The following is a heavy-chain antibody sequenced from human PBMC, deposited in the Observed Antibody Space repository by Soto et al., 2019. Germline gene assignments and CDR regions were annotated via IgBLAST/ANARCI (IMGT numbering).Heavy chain of an antibody. CDR2: TYYSGGT. D-gene: IGHD2-15*01. CDR3: ASKYCGGGSCSSDY. Sequence: QVQLQESGPGLVKPSQTLSLTCTVSGGSISRGDYYWSWIRQPPGKGLEWIGYTYYSGGTSYNPSLKSRLTISADTSKNQFSLKVSSVTAADTAVYYCASKYCGGGSCSSDYWGQGTLVTVSS. J-gene: IGHJ4*02. CDR1: GGSISRGDYY. V-gene: IGHV4-30-4*01.